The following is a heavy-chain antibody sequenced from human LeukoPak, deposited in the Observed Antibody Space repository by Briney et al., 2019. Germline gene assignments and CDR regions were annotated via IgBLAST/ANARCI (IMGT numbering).Heavy chain of an antibody. J-gene: IGHJ4*02. CDR2: ISTSSGYT. Sequence: GGSLRLSCAASGFTFSYYSMNWVRQAPGKGLEWVSSISTSSGYTYSADSVRGRFTVSRDNAKNSLYLQMNSPRADDTAVYYCARDRGYSYADYWGQGTLVTVSS. D-gene: IGHD5-18*01. V-gene: IGHV3-21*01. CDR3: ARDRGYSYADY. CDR1: GFTFSYYS.